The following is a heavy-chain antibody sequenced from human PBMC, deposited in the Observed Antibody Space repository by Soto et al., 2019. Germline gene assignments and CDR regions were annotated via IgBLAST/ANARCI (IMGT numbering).Heavy chain of an antibody. CDR3: ARDRGSGWLYYYYGMDV. J-gene: IGHJ6*02. CDR1: GGTFSSYA. CDR2: IIPIFGTA. D-gene: IGHD6-19*01. V-gene: IGHV1-69*13. Sequence: GASVKVSCKASGGTFSSYAISWVRQAPGQGLEWMGGIIPIFGTANYAQKFQGRVTITADESTSTAYMELSSLRSEDTTVYYCARDRGSGWLYYYYGMDVWGQGTTVTVSS.